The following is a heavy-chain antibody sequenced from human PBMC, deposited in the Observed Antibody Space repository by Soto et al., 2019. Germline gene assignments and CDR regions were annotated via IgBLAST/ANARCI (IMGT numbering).Heavy chain of an antibody. CDR3: ARGPYGDNAFDI. D-gene: IGHD4-17*01. Sequence: ASVTVSCKAPGYSFTDYYMHWIRQAPGQGLEWMGWIAPHRDGTEFAQKFQGRITLTGDTSTSTAYMELKGLTSADTAVYFCARGPYGDNAFDIWGQGTVVTVSS. J-gene: IGHJ3*02. V-gene: IGHV1-2*02. CDR2: IAPHRDGT. CDR1: GYSFTDYY.